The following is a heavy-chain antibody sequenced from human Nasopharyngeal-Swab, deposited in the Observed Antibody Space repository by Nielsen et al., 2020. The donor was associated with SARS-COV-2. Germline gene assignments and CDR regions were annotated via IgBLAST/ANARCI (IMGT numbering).Heavy chain of an antibody. V-gene: IGHV4-39*01. J-gene: IGHJ4*02. CDR1: GGSISSSSYY. CDR3: ARQKAGRRYSSSYYFDY. Sequence: SETLSLTCTVSGGSISSSSYYWGWIRQPPGKGLEWIGSIYYSGSTYYNPSLKSRVTISVDTSKNQFSLKLSSVTAADTAVYYCARQKAGRRYSSSYYFDYWGQGTLVTVSS. CDR2: IYYSGST. D-gene: IGHD6-6*01.